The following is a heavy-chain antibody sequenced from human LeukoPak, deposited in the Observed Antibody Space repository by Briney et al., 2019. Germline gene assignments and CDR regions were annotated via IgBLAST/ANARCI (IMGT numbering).Heavy chain of an antibody. V-gene: IGHV3-30*05. Sequence: GGSLRLSCAASGLTFSPDGIHWVRQAPGMGLECVADSSFDGNSGYNADSVKGRFTISRDNSKNTLYLQMNSLRDEDTATYYCATPNSGRYWNFFEYWGQGALVTVSS. CDR2: SSFDGNSG. D-gene: IGHD1-26*01. J-gene: IGHJ4*02. CDR3: ATPNSGRYWNFFEY. CDR1: GLTFSPDG.